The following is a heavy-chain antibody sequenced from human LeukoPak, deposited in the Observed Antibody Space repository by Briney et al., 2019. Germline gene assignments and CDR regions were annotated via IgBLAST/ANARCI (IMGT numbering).Heavy chain of an antibody. CDR2: IRYDGSNK. V-gene: IGHV3-30*02. CDR1: GFTFSSYG. Sequence: GGSLRLSCAASGFTFSSYGMHWVRQAPGKGLEWVAFIRYDGSNKYHADSVKGRFTISRDNSKNTLYLQMNSLRAEDTAVYYCAKSQRATVAFGYWGQGTLVTVSS. J-gene: IGHJ4*02. D-gene: IGHD4-23*01. CDR3: AKSQRATVAFGY.